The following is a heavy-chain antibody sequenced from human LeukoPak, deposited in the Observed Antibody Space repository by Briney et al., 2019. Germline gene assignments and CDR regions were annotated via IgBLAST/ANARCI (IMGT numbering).Heavy chain of an antibody. CDR1: GGTFSSYA. Sequence: GSSVKLSCKASGGTFSSYAISWVRHAPGQGLEWMGRIIPIFGTANYAQKFQGRVTITTDESTSTAYMELSSLRSEDTVVYYCARVRGVNYDFWSGYHTGVRSYWFDPWGQGTLVTVSS. CDR2: IIPIFGTA. V-gene: IGHV1-69*05. D-gene: IGHD3-3*01. J-gene: IGHJ5*02. CDR3: ARVRGVNYDFWSGYHTGVRSYWFDP.